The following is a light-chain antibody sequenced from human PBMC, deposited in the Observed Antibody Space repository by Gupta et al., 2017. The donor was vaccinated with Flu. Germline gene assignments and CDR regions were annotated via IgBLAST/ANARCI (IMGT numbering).Light chain of an antibody. J-gene: IGKJ1*01. CDR3: QQYNYVRGT. V-gene: IGKV3-15*01. CDR2: RAS. Sequence: EIVMTQSPATLSVSPGERATLSCRASQSVSTNLAWYQQKRGQAPRLLIYRASTRATGIPARFSGSGSGTEFTLTISSLQSEDFAVYFCQQYNYVRGTFGQGTRVEIK. CDR1: QSVSTN.